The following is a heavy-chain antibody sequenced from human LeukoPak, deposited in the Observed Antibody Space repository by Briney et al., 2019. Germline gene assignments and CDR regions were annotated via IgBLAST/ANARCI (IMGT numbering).Heavy chain of an antibody. CDR2: IGGNGGRT. J-gene: IGHJ4*02. V-gene: IGHV3-23*01. CDR1: GFTFSNYA. D-gene: IGHD4-17*01. CDR3: AANTESFGDSSTGY. Sequence: PGGSLRLSCAASGFTFSNYAMNWVRQAPGKGLEWVAVIGGNGGRTYYADSVKGRFTVSRDNSKNTVYLQMNSLRADDTAVYYCAANTESFGDSSTGYWGQGTLVTVSS.